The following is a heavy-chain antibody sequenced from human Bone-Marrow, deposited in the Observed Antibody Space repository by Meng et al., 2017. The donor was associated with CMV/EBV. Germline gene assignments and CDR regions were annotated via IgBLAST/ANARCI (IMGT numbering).Heavy chain of an antibody. Sequence: ASVKVSCKASGYTFTGYYMHWVRQAPGQGLEWMGWINPNSGGTNYAQKFQGRVTMTRDTSISTAYMELSRLRSDDTAVYYCARDIVVVPAAIQYYYYGMDVWGQGPTVPVSS. D-gene: IGHD2-2*01. CDR3: ARDIVVVPAAIQYYYYGMDV. V-gene: IGHV1-2*02. CDR2: INPNSGGT. J-gene: IGHJ6*02. CDR1: GYTFTGYY.